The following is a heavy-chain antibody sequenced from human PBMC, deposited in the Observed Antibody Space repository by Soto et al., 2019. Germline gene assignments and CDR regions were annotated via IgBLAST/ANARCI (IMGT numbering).Heavy chain of an antibody. V-gene: IGHV3-23*01. CDR1: GVSFSSLA. CDR3: AKDQTDVTRFDY. Sequence: GSLTLSCAASGVSFSSLAMSWVLQAPGEGLEWGSSISGRGVDTLYADSVKGRFTISRDNSRNTLYLQVNSLRAEDTAVYYCAKDQTDVTRFDYWGQGTLVTVSS. CDR2: ISGRGVDT. J-gene: IGHJ4*02. D-gene: IGHD2-21*02.